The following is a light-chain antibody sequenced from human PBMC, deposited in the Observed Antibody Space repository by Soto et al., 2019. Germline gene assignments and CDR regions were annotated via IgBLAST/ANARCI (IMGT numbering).Light chain of an antibody. J-gene: IGLJ2*01. CDR3: AAWDDSLSVV. V-gene: IGLV1-47*01. CDR2: RNN. Sequence: QAVVTQPPSASGTPGQRVTISCSGSSSNIGSNYVYWYQQLPGTAPKLLICRNNQRPSGVPDRFSGSKSGTSASLAISGLRSEDEADYYCAAWDDSLSVVFGGGTKLTVL. CDR1: SSNIGSNY.